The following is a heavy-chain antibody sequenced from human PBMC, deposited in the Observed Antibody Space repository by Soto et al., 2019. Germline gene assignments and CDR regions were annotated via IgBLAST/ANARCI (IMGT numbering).Heavy chain of an antibody. CDR2: IWYDGSNK. CDR1: GFTFSSYG. J-gene: IGHJ4*02. Sequence: PGGSLRLSCAASGFTFSSYGMRWVRQAPGKGLEWVAVIWYDGSNKYYADSVKGRFTISRDNSKNTLYLQMNSLRAEDTAVYYCAKANYYDSSGYYFHFDYWGQGTLVTVSS. CDR3: AKANYYDSSGYYFHFDY. D-gene: IGHD3-22*01. V-gene: IGHV3-33*06.